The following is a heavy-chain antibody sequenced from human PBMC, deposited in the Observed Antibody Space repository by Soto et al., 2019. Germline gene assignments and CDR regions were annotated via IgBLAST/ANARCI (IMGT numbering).Heavy chain of an antibody. J-gene: IGHJ3*02. CDR1: GGSITNSSYC. D-gene: IGHD6-6*01. CDR2: LCYSGST. V-gene: IGHV4-39*01. CDR3: ARPLVPKNFVHAFDI. Sequence: QLQLQESGPGLVKPSETLSLTCTVSGGSITNSSYCWGWLRQPPGKGLEWIGSLCYSGSTYYNPSLKSPITISVDPAKNPLALKLRSGTAADTAVYFCARPLVPKNFVHAFDIWGQGTMLTVSS.